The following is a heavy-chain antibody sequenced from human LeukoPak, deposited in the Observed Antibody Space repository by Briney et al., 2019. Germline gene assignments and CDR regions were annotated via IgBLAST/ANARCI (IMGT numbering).Heavy chain of an antibody. D-gene: IGHD2-2*01. Sequence: GGSLRLSCAASGFTVSSNYMSWVRQAPGKGLEWVSIIYSGGGTYYADSVKGRFTISRDNSKNTLYLQMNSLRAEDTAVYYCAKDRIVVPAANSGFDYWGQGTLVTVSS. CDR2: IYSGGGT. CDR1: GFTVSSNY. V-gene: IGHV3-53*01. CDR3: AKDRIVVPAANSGFDY. J-gene: IGHJ4*02.